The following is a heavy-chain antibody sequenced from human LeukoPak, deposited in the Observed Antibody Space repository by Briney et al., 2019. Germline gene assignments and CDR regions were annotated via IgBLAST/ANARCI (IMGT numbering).Heavy chain of an antibody. V-gene: IGHV3-7*01. CDR3: ARDIPRGSTHLDY. D-gene: IGHD1-26*01. CDR2: IEDDCDQK. Sequence: GGTLRLSCAASGFTFSSYWMTWVRQAPGKGLEWVASIEDDCDQKNYEDPVKSRFTISRDNAEKSLYLQMNLLRVDDTAVYYCARDIPRGSTHLDYWGQGTLVTVPA. J-gene: IGHJ4*02. CDR1: GFTFSSYW.